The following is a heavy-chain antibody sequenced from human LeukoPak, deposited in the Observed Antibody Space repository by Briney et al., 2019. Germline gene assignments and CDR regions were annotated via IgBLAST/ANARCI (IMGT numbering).Heavy chain of an antibody. Sequence: GASVNVSCKASGGTTSAIGWVRQAPGQGLEGMGGILPSVGTAHSSHKFPGRVTITADKSTSTAYMELSSLTSEDTAVYYCAKDWYRTSGRQLDYWGQGTLVTVSS. CDR2: ILPSVGTA. D-gene: IGHD3-10*01. J-gene: IGHJ4*02. CDR1: GGTTSA. V-gene: IGHV1-69*06. CDR3: AKDWYRTSGRQLDY.